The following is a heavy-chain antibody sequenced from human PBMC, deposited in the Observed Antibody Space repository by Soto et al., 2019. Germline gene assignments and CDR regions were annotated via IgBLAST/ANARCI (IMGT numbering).Heavy chain of an antibody. V-gene: IGHV4-59*01. Sequence: LSLTCTVSGGSISSYYWSWIRQPPGKGLEWIGYIYYSGSTNYNPSLKSRVTISVDTSKNQFSLKLSSVTAADTAVYYCARAKIQWLGHYGMDVWGQGTAVTVS. D-gene: IGHD6-19*01. CDR3: ARAKIQWLGHYGMDV. J-gene: IGHJ6*02. CDR2: IYYSGST. CDR1: GGSISSYY.